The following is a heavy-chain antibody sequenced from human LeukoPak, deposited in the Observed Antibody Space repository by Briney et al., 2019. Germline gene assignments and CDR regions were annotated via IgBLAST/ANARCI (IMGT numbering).Heavy chain of an antibody. CDR2: IKQDGSEE. V-gene: IGHV3-7*01. CDR1: GFTFSSSA. J-gene: IGHJ4*02. D-gene: IGHD3-9*01. Sequence: GSLRLSCAASGFTFSSSAMSWVRQVPGKGLEWVANIKQDGSEEYYVDSVKGRFTISRDNAKNSLYLQMNSLRAEDTAVYYCARYDILTGGGYCYWGQGTLVTVSS. CDR3: ARYDILTGGGYCY.